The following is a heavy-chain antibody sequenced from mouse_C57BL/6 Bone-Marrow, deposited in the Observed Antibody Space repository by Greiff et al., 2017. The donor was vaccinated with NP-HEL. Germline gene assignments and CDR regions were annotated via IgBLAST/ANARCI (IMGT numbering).Heavy chain of an antibody. Sequence: QVQLQQSGPELVKPGASVKISCKASGYAFSSSWMNWVKQRPGKGLEWIGRIYPGDGDTNYNGKFKGKATLTADKSSSTAYMQLSSLTSEDSAVYFCANILYYFDYWGQGTTLTVSS. CDR2: IYPGDGDT. J-gene: IGHJ2*01. CDR3: ANILYYFDY. CDR1: GYAFSSSW. V-gene: IGHV1-82*01.